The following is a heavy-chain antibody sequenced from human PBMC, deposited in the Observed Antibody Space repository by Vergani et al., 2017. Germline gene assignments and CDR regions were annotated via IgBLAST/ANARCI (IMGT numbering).Heavy chain of an antibody. D-gene: IGHD3-10*01. CDR3: ARGRYYYGSGSLISAFDY. V-gene: IGHV1-18*01. CDR1: GYTFTSYG. CDR2: ISAYNGNT. J-gene: IGHJ4*02. Sequence: QVQLVQSGAEVKKPGASVKVSCKASGYTFTSYGISWVRQAPGQGLEWMGWISAYNGNTNYAQKLQGRVTMTTDTSTSTAYMELRSLRSDDTAVYYCARGRYYYGSGSLISAFDYWGQGTLVTVSS.